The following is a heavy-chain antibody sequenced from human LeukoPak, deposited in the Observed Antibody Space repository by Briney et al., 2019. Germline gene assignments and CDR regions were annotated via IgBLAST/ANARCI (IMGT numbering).Heavy chain of an antibody. D-gene: IGHD5-18*01. CDR2: ISSDGGSI. V-gene: IGHV3-64*01. CDR1: GFTFSSYP. CDR3: ARISRDTTMNY. Sequence: GGSLRLSCAASGFTFSSYPMHWVRQAPGKGLEYVSAISSDGGSIYHANSVKGRFTVSRDNSKNTLYLQMGSLRAEDMAVYYCARISRDTTMNYWGQGTLVTVSS. J-gene: IGHJ4*02.